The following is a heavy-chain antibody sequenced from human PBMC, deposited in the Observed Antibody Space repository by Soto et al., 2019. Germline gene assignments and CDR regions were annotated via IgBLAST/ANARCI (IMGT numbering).Heavy chain of an antibody. D-gene: IGHD2-2*01. V-gene: IGHV3-49*03. CDR1: GFTFGDYA. CDR2: IRSKAYGGTT. Sequence: EVQLVESGGGLVQPGRSLRLSCTASGFTFGDYAMSWFRQAPGKGLEWVGFIRSKAYGGTTEYAASVKGRFTISRDDSKSIAYLQMNSLKTEDTAVYYCTRDRGSTSYFHYYYYMDVWGKGTTVTVSS. CDR3: TRDRGSTSYFHYYYYMDV. J-gene: IGHJ6*03.